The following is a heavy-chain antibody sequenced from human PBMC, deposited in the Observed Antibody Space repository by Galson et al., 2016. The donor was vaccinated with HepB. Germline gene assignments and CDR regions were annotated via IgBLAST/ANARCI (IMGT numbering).Heavy chain of an antibody. Sequence: SLRLSCAASGFTFDDYGMSWVRQAPGKGLEWVANIAPDGGEKYFVDSVKGRFSISRDNARNSLYLQMDRLRDEDTAVYYCATSYSYVWGSYLPPNYFDYWGQGTLVTVSS. D-gene: IGHD3-10*01. J-gene: IGHJ4*02. V-gene: IGHV3-7*01. CDR1: GFTFDDYG. CDR2: IAPDGGEK. CDR3: ATSYSYVWGSYLPPNYFDY.